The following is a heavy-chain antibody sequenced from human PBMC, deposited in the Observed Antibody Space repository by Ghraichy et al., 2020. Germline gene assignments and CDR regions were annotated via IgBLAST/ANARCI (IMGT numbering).Heavy chain of an antibody. CDR3: TKDSRKLRPGRTIAGVVIRGDFSYDYGMAV. J-gene: IGHJ6*02. Sequence: GGSLRLSCIVSGFSFTDAWMSWVRQAPGKGLEWVGRSVTRNEGVMSQYAAPAKGRFTISRDDSTNTLYLQMNSLRTDDTGVYYCTKDSRKLRPGRTIAGVVIRGDFSYDYGMAVWGQGTTVTVSS. D-gene: IGHD3-3*01. CDR1: GFSFTDAW. V-gene: IGHV3-15*04. CDR2: SVTRNEGVMS.